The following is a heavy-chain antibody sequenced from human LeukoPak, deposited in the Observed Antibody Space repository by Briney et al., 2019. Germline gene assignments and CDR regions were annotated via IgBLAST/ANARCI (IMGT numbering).Heavy chain of an antibody. CDR2: IYYNGIA. J-gene: IGHJ4*02. V-gene: IGHV4-39*01. D-gene: IGHD6-19*01. CDR1: GGSLSSSSHY. Sequence: SETLSLTCTVSGGSLSSSSHYWGWIRQPPGKGLEWIGSIYYNGIAYYNPSLKSRVTISVDTSKNQFSLKLSSVTAADTAVYYCATYGSGWSYFDSWGQGTLVTVSS. CDR3: ATYGSGWSYFDS.